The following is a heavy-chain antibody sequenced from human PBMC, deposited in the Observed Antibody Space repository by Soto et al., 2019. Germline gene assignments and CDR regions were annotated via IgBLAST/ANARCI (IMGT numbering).Heavy chain of an antibody. CDR1: GYTFTSYG. V-gene: IGHV1-18*01. D-gene: IGHD3-16*01. CDR3: ARDWFGIDY. CDR2: INPYNGNT. J-gene: IGHJ4*02. Sequence: QVQLVQSGAEVKKPGASVKVSCKASGYTFTSYGISWVRQAPGQGLEWMGWINPYNGNTNYAQKLQGRVTMTTDTSTNTAYMELRSLSSADTAVYYCARDWFGIDYWGQGTLVTVSS.